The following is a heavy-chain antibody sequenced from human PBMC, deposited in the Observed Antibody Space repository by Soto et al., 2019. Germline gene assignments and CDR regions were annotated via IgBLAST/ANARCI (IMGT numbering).Heavy chain of an antibody. Sequence: QVQLQQWGAGLLKPSETLSLTCAVYGGSFSDYYWSWIRQPPGKGLEWIGEITHGGSTNYNPSLKGRVTLSVDTSKNQFSLHLSSVTAADTAVYYCARQNSYSVFFDYWGQGTLVTVSS. D-gene: IGHD4-4*01. CDR2: ITHGGST. CDR3: ARQNSYSVFFDY. V-gene: IGHV4-34*01. J-gene: IGHJ4*02. CDR1: GGSFSDYY.